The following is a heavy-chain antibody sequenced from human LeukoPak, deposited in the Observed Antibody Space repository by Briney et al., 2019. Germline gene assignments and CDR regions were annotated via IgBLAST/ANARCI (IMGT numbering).Heavy chain of an antibody. J-gene: IGHJ4*02. D-gene: IGHD6-19*01. V-gene: IGHV3-9*01. CDR3: ASIAVAGSSSDY. CDR1: VFTFDDYA. CDR2: ISWNSGSI. Sequence: PGRSLRLSCAACVFTFDDYAMHWVRQARGKGLEGVSGISWNSGSIGYADSVKGRFTIYRDNAKNSLYLQMNSRRAEDTALYYCASIAVAGSSSDYWGQGTLVTVSS.